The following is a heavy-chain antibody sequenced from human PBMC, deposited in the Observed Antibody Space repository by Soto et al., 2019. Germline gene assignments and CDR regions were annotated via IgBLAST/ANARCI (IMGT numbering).Heavy chain of an antibody. Sequence: ASVKVSCKASGYTFTSYDINWVRQATGQGLEWMGWMNPNSGNTGYAQKFQGRVTMTRNTSISTAYMELSSLRSEDTAVYYCARGRYSGYDLPYSAYYYYYMDVWGKGTTVTVSS. CDR1: GYTFTSYD. D-gene: IGHD5-12*01. CDR3: ARGRYSGYDLPYSAYYYYYMDV. V-gene: IGHV1-8*01. J-gene: IGHJ6*03. CDR2: MNPNSGNT.